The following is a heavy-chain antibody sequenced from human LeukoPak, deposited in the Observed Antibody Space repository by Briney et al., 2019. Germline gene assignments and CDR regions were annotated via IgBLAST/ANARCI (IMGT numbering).Heavy chain of an antibody. Sequence: SETLSLTCAVYGGSFSGYYWSWIRQPPGKGLEWIGEINHSGSTNYNPCLKSRVTISVDTSKNQFSLKLSSVTAADTAVYYCARARVYYDSSGHRYGMDVWGQGTTVTVSS. CDR1: GGSFSGYY. V-gene: IGHV4-34*01. J-gene: IGHJ6*02. CDR2: INHSGST. CDR3: ARARVYYDSSGHRYGMDV. D-gene: IGHD3-22*01.